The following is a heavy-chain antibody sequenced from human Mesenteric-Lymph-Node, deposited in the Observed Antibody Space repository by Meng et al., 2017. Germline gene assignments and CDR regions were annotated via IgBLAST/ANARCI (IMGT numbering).Heavy chain of an antibody. CDR1: GFTLSSYW. V-gene: IGHV3-74*01. J-gene: IGHJ4*02. CDR3: AGGALSESVTRFFDY. CDR2: ITSDGGRT. D-gene: IGHD3-3*01. Sequence: GESLKISCAASGFTLSSYWMHWVRQGPGKGPVWVSVITSDGGRTNHADSVKGRFTITRDNSKNTLYLQMNSLRVDDTAIYYCAGGALSESVTRFFDYWGRGTLVTVSS.